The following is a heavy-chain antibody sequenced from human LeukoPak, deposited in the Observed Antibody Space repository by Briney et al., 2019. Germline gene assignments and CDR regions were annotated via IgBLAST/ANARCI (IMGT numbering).Heavy chain of an antibody. CDR1: GFTFSSYA. V-gene: IGHV3-23*01. CDR3: ALIVATMGNFDY. D-gene: IGHD5-12*01. Sequence: PGGSLRLSCAASGFTFSSYAMSWVRQAPGKGLEWVSGISGSGGSTYYADSVKGRFTISRDNSKNTLYLQMNSLRAEDTAVYYCALIVATMGNFDYWGQGTLVTVSS. J-gene: IGHJ4*02. CDR2: ISGSGGST.